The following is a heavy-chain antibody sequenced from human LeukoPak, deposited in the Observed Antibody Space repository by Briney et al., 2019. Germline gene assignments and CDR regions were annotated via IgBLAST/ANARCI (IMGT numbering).Heavy chain of an antibody. D-gene: IGHD1-26*01. CDR3: ARERGIVGATKLEV. V-gene: IGHV1-24*01. Sequence: ASVKVSCKVSGYTLTELSMHWVRQAPGKGLEWMGGFDPEDGETIYAQKFQGRVTMTTDTSTSTAYMELRSLRSDDTAVYYCARERGIVGATKLEVWGQGTLVTVSS. CDR2: FDPEDGET. CDR1: GYTLTELS. J-gene: IGHJ4*02.